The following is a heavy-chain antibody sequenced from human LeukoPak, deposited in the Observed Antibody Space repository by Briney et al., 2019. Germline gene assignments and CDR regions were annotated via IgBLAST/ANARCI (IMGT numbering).Heavy chain of an antibody. CDR3: ASLSCGGDCYSAEYFQH. Sequence: GSSVKVSCKASGGTFSSYAISWVRQAPGQGLEWMGGIIPIFGTANYAQKFQGRVTITADESTSTAYMELSSLRSEDTAVYYCASLSCGGDCYSAEYFQHWGQGTLVTVS. J-gene: IGHJ1*01. CDR1: GGTFSSYA. CDR2: IIPIFGTA. V-gene: IGHV1-69*01. D-gene: IGHD2-21*02.